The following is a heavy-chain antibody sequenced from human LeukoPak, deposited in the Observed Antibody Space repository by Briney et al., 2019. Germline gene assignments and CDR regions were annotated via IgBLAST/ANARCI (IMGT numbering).Heavy chain of an antibody. D-gene: IGHD5-18*01. Sequence: ASVKVSCKASGYTFTGYYMHWVRQAPGQGLEWMGRINPNSGGTNYAQKFQGRVTMTRDTSISTAYMELSRLRSDDTAVYYCARGSRGARNSYGETLGYWGQGTLVTVSS. V-gene: IGHV1-2*06. J-gene: IGHJ4*02. CDR2: INPNSGGT. CDR1: GYTFTGYY. CDR3: ARGSRGARNSYGETLGY.